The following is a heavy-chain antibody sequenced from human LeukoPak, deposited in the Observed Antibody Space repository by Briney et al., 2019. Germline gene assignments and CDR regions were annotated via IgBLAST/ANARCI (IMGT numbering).Heavy chain of an antibody. CDR2: INHSGST. V-gene: IGHV4-34*01. D-gene: IGHD3-16*01. CDR3: AKISSYGTNDDY. Sequence: PSETLSLTCAVYGGSFSNYYWSWIRQPPGKGLEWIGEINHSGSTNYNSSLKSRVTVSIDTSKTQISLNVTSVTAADTAVYYCAKISSYGTNDDYWGQGTLVTVSS. J-gene: IGHJ4*02. CDR1: GGSFSNYY.